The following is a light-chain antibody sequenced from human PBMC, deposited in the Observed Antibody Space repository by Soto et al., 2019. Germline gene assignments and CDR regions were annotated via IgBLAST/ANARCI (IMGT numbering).Light chain of an antibody. CDR3: QQYGSSPSFT. V-gene: IGKV3-20*01. CDR2: GAS. Sequence: EIVLTQSPGTLSSSPGERATLSCRASQSVSSNYLAWYQQKPGQAPSLLIYGASSSATGSPDRFSGSGSGTDFTLTISSLEPEDFAVYYCQQYGSSPSFTFGQGTKLEIK. CDR1: QSVSSNY. J-gene: IGKJ2*01.